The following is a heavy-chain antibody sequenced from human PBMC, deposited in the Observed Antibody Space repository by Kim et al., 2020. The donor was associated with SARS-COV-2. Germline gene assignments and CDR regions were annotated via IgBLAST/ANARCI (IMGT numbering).Heavy chain of an antibody. CDR1: GFSLSTSGMC. V-gene: IGHV2-70*11. J-gene: IGHJ6*03. Sequence: SGPTLVNPTQTLTLTCTFSGFSLSTSGMCVSWIRQSPGKALAWLARIDWDDDKYYNKSLKTRLTISKDTAKNQVVLIMTNMDPVDTATSYCERLRGTGTTRSQSYRYYMDVWGKGTMVAVSS. CDR3: ERLRGTGTTRSQSYRYYMDV. D-gene: IGHD1-7*01. CDR2: IDWDDDK.